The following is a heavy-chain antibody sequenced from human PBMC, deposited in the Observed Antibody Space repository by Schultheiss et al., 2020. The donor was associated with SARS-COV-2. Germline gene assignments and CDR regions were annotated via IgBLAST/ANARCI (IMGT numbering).Heavy chain of an antibody. CDR3: AREATGTYYYYYMDV. V-gene: IGHV4-4*07. CDR2: IYTSGST. D-gene: IGHD1-1*01. CDR1: GGSISSYY. Sequence: SETLSLTCTVSGGSISSYYWSWIRQPAGKGLEWIGRIYTSGSTNYNPSLKSRVTMSVDTSKNQVSLRLSSVTAADTAVYYCAREATGTYYYYYMDVWGKGTTVTVSS. J-gene: IGHJ6*03.